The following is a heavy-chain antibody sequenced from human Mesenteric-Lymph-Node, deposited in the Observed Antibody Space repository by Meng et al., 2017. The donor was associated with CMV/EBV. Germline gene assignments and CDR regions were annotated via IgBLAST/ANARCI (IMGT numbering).Heavy chain of an antibody. V-gene: IGHV3-30-3*01. Sequence: GESLKISCEASGFPFSDYYMSWIRQAPGKGLEWVTVISYDGSNKYYTDSVKGRFTISRDNSKNTLYLQMNTLRAEDTAVYYCARGKVLWFGSADYWGQGTLVTVSS. J-gene: IGHJ4*02. CDR2: ISYDGSNK. CDR1: GFPFSDYY. CDR3: ARGKVLWFGSADY. D-gene: IGHD3-10*01.